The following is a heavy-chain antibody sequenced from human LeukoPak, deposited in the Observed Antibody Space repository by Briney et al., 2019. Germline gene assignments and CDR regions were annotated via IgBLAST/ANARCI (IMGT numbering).Heavy chain of an antibody. V-gene: IGHV1-18*01. CDR2: ISAYNGNT. CDR1: GYTFTSYG. CDR3: ARDSFWSRGDYYYYGMDV. J-gene: IGHJ6*02. Sequence: ASVKVSCKASGYTFTSYGISWVRQAPGQGLEWMGWISAYNGNTNYAQKLQGRATMTTDTSTSTAYMELRSLRSDDTAVYYCARDSFWSRGDYYYYGMDVWGQGTTVTISS. D-gene: IGHD3-3*01.